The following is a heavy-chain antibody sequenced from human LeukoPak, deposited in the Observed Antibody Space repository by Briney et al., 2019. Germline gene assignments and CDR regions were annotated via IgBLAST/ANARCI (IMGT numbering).Heavy chain of an antibody. CDR1: GFTFSSYS. CDR3: ASIAYDYGDGIDY. V-gene: IGHV3-21*01. J-gene: IGHJ4*02. D-gene: IGHD4-17*01. Sequence: GGSLRLSCAASGFTFSSYSMNWVRQAPGKGLEWVSSISSSSSYIYYADSVKGRFTISRDNAKNSLYLQMNSLRAEDTAVYYCASIAYDYGDGIDYWGQGTLVTVSS. CDR2: ISSSSSYI.